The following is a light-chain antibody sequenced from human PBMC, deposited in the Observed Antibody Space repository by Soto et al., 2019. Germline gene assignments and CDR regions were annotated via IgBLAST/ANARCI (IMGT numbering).Light chain of an antibody. V-gene: IGKV3-15*01. CDR1: QSIASN. CDR2: AAS. CDR3: QQYNNWPPWT. J-gene: IGKJ1*01. Sequence: MTQSPSTLSASVGDRATITCRASQSIASNLAWYQQKPGQAPRLLIYAASTRATGIPARFSGSGSGTKFTLIISSLQSEDFAVYYCQQYNNWPPWTFGQGTKVDIK.